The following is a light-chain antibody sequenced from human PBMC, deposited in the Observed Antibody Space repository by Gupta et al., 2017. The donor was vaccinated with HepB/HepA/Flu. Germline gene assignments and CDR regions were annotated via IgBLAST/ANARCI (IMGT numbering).Light chain of an antibody. J-gene: IGKJ1*01. CDR3: QQGNSYPT. V-gene: IGKV1-5*03. Sequence: DIQMTQSPSTLSASVGDRVTITCRASQSISSWLAWYQHKPGKAPKLMIYKASRVESGVPSRFSGSGCGTEFTLTISSLQADDFANYYCQQGNSYPTFGQGTKVEIK. CDR1: QSISSW. CDR2: KAS.